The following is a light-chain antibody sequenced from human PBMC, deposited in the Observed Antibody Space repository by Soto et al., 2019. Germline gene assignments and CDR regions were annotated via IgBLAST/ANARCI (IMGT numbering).Light chain of an antibody. CDR3: QQYYRTPLT. J-gene: IGKJ4*01. Sequence: DIVMTQSPDSLTVSLGERATINCKSSQSVLYTSNNENYLAWYQQRPGQPPKLLISWASTRESGVPDRFSGSGSGTDFTLTISSLQAADVAVYYCQQYYRTPLTFGGGTKVEIK. CDR1: QSVLYTSNNENY. V-gene: IGKV4-1*01. CDR2: WAS.